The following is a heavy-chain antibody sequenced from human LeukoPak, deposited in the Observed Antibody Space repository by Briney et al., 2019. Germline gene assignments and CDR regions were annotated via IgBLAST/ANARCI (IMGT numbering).Heavy chain of an antibody. D-gene: IGHD2-21*02. J-gene: IGHJ2*01. V-gene: IGHV1-18*01. CDR3: ARRSPLAWYFDL. CDR1: GYTFTSYG. Sequence: ASVKVSCKASGYTFTSYGISWVRQAPGQGLEWMGWISAYNGSTNYAQKLQGRVTMTTDTSTSTAYMELRSLRSDDTAVYYCARRSPLAWYFDLWGRGTLVTVSS. CDR2: ISAYNGST.